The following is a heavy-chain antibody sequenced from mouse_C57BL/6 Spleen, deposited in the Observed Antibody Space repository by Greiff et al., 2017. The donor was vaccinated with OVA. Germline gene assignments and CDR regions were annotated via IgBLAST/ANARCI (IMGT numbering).Heavy chain of an antibody. D-gene: IGHD2-1*01. V-gene: IGHV1-42*01. Sequence: VHVKQSGPELVKPGASVKISCKASGYSFTGYYMNWVKQSPEKSLEWIGEINPSTGGTTYNQKFKAKATLTVDKSSSTAYMQLKSLTSEDSAVYYCAKSYGNYEDWYFDVWGTGTTVTVSS. CDR2: INPSTGGT. J-gene: IGHJ1*03. CDR1: GYSFTGYY. CDR3: AKSYGNYEDWYFDV.